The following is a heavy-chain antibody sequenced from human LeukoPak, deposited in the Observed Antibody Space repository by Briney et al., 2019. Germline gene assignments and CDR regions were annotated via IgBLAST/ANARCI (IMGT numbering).Heavy chain of an antibody. CDR2: ISSSSSTI. V-gene: IGHV3-48*04. Sequence: GGSLRLSCAASGFTFSSYSMNWVRQAPGKGLEWVSYISSSSSTIYYADSVKGRFTISRDNAKNSLYLQMNSLRAEDTAVYYCARTPPAAWMKPSIYYMDVWGKGTTVTVSS. J-gene: IGHJ6*03. CDR1: GFTFSSYS. CDR3: ARTPPAAWMKPSIYYMDV. D-gene: IGHD5-12*01.